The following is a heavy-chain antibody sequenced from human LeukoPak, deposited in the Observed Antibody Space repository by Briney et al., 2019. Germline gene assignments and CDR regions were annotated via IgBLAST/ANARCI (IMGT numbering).Heavy chain of an antibody. J-gene: IGHJ4*02. Sequence: SETLSLTCAVSGYSITSNYYWGRIRQPPGRGLEWIGSIHHGVSTFYNPSLKSRVTISVDTSNNHFSLRLTSVTAADTAVYYCARDRDDSTNYTPYYFDYWGQGALVAVSS. V-gene: IGHV4-38-2*02. D-gene: IGHD2-8*01. CDR2: IHHGVST. CDR3: ARDRDDSTNYTPYYFDY. CDR1: GYSITSNYY.